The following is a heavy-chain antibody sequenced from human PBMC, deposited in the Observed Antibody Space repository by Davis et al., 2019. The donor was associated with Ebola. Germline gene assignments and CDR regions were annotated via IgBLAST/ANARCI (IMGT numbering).Heavy chain of an antibody. D-gene: IGHD6-6*01. CDR3: ARGSSEGPYYYYGMDV. Sequence: SVKVSCKASGGTFSSYAISWVRQAPGQGLEWMGGIIPILGIANYAQKFQGRVTITADESTSTAYMELSSLRSEDTAVYYCARGSSEGPYYYYGMDVWGQGTTVTVSS. V-gene: IGHV1-69*10. CDR1: GGTFSSYA. CDR2: IIPILGIA. J-gene: IGHJ6*02.